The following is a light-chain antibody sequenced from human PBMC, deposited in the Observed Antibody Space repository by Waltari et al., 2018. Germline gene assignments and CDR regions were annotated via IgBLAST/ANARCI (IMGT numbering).Light chain of an antibody. J-gene: IGKJ5*01. CDR2: GAP. Sequence: EIVMTQSPATLSVSPGERATLSCRASQSVSSNLAWYQQKPGQAPRLLIYGAPTRAPGIPARLSGSGSGTEFTLTISSLQSEDFAVYYCQQYNNWPPITFGQGTRLEIK. CDR1: QSVSSN. CDR3: QQYNNWPPIT. V-gene: IGKV3-15*01.